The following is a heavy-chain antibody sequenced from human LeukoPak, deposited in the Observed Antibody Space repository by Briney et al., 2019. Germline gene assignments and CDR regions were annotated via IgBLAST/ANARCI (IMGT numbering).Heavy chain of an antibody. CDR3: AKGITMIVVAPDY. Sequence: PGGSLRLSCAASGNYWMHWVRQAPGKGLVWVSHINSDGSWTSYADSVKGRFTISKDNAKNTVYLQMNSLRAEDTAVYYCAKGITMIVVAPDYWGQGTLVTVSS. V-gene: IGHV3-74*01. J-gene: IGHJ4*02. D-gene: IGHD3-22*01. CDR1: GNYW. CDR2: INSDGSWT.